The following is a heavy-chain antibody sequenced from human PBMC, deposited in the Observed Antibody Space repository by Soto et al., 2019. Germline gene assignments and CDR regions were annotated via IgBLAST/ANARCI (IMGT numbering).Heavy chain of an antibody. D-gene: IGHD3-3*01. V-gene: IGHV1-69*02. Sequence: QVQLVQSGAEVKKPGSSVKVSCKASGGTFSSYTISWVRQAPGQGLEWMGRIIPILGIANYAQKFQGRVTITADKSTSTAYMELSSRRSEDTAVYYCARACGREWPNDYWGQGTLVTVSS. J-gene: IGHJ4*02. CDR2: IIPILGIA. CDR1: GGTFSSYT. CDR3: ARACGREWPNDY.